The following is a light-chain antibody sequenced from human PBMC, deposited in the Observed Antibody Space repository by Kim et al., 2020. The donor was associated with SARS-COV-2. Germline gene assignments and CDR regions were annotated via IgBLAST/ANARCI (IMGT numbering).Light chain of an antibody. CDR1: SLTMYY. CDR2: ANN. Sequence: SSELTQDPAVSVALGQTVRITCQGDSLTMYYATWYQQKPGQAPVLVIYANNNRPSGTPDRFSASSSRTTSSLTITGAQAEDEADYYCISRDSSGLHWVFGGGTQLTVL. J-gene: IGLJ3*02. V-gene: IGLV3-19*01. CDR3: ISRDSSGLHWV.